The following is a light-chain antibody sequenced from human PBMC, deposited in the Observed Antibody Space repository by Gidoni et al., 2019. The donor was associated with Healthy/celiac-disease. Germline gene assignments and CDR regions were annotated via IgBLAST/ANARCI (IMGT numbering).Light chain of an antibody. Sequence: IPLTQSPSSLSASVGDRVTITGRASQSISSYLKWYQQKPGKAPKLLIYAASSLQSGVPSRFSGSGSGTDVTLTISSLQPEDFATYDCQQSYSTPVTFXGXTKVEIK. CDR2: AAS. CDR1: QSISSY. V-gene: IGKV1-39*01. J-gene: IGKJ4*01. CDR3: QQSYSTPVT.